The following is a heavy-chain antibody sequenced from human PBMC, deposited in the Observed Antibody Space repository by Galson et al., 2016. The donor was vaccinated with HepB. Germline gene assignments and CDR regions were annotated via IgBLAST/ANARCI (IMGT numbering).Heavy chain of an antibody. CDR3: ATGYYLPHY. V-gene: IGHV4-59*08. J-gene: IGHJ4*02. Sequence: ETLSLTCTVSGGSISSDYWGWIRQPPGKGLEWIGYIYYDGGNTYYNPPLKSRITVSVDTSKSQFSLNLRSVTAADTAMYFCATGYYLPHYWGPGTLVTVSS. CDR1: GGSISSDY. D-gene: IGHD2/OR15-2a*01. CDR2: IYYDGGNT.